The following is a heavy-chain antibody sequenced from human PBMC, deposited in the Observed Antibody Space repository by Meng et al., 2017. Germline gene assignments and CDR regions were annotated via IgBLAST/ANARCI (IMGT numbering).Heavy chain of an antibody. Sequence: QVQLQQWGAGLLKPSETLSLTCAGYGGSFSGYYWSWIRQPPGKGLEWIGEINHSGSTNYNPSLKSRVTISVDTSKNQFSLKLSSVTAADTAVYYCASQALVRDKNKPIDYWGQGTLVTVSS. D-gene: IGHD3-10*01. CDR2: INHSGST. CDR1: GGSFSGYY. J-gene: IGHJ4*02. CDR3: ASQALVRDKNKPIDY. V-gene: IGHV4-34*01.